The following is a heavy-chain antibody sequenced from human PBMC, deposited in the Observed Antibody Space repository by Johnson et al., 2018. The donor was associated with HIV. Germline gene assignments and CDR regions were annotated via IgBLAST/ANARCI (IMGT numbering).Heavy chain of an antibody. Sequence: QVQLVESGGGVVQPGRSLRLSCVASGFIFRNYAIHWVRQAPGKGLEWVAVIWYDGSNKYYADSVKGRFTISRDNAKNTLYLQMNSLRAEDTAVYYCARDPGPQWELEATDAFDIWGQGTMVTVSS. J-gene: IGHJ3*02. CDR1: GFIFRNYA. CDR3: ARDPGPQWELEATDAFDI. D-gene: IGHD1-26*01. V-gene: IGHV3-33*01. CDR2: IWYDGSNK.